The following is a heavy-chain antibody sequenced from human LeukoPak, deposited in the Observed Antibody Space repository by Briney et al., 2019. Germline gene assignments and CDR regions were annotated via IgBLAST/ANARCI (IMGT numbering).Heavy chain of an antibody. CDR2: ISGSGGST. Sequence: GGSLRPSCAASGFTFSSYAMSWVRQAPGKGLEWVSAISGSGGSTYYADSVKGRFTISRDNSKNTLYLQMNSLRAEDTAVYYCAKDQVITFGGVIEIYYFDYWGQGTLVTVSS. J-gene: IGHJ4*02. CDR3: AKDQVITFGGVIEIYYFDY. D-gene: IGHD3-16*02. CDR1: GFTFSSYA. V-gene: IGHV3-23*01.